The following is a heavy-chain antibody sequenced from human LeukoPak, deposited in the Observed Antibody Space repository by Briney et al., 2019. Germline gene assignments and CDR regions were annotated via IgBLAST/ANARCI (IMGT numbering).Heavy chain of an antibody. CDR3: ARGPQNYDDSSGVSPWYFDL. CDR2: ISYEGSNK. V-gene: IGHV3-30*03. CDR1: GFTFSSYS. D-gene: IGHD3-22*01. J-gene: IGHJ2*01. Sequence: PGGSLRLSCAASGFTFSSYSLHWVRPAPGKGLEWVAVISYEGSNKYYADSVKGRFTISRDNSKNTLYLQMNSLRAEDTAVYYCARGPQNYDDSSGVSPWYFDLWGRGTLVTVSS.